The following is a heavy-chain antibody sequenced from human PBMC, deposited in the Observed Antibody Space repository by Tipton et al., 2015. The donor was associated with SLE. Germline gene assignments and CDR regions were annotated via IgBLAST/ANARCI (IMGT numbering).Heavy chain of an antibody. CDR2: IYASGST. D-gene: IGHD3/OR15-3a*01. Sequence: TLSLTCTVSGDSINTANYSWSCIRQPAGKGPEWIGRIYASGSTHYNPSLKSRVSISVDTSKNQFSLNLNSVTAADTAVYYCARELDFCIGHLAYCCHGPLMTVSS. CDR3: ARELDFCIGHLAY. V-gene: IGHV4-61*02. CDR1: GDSINTANYS. J-gene: IGHJ4*01.